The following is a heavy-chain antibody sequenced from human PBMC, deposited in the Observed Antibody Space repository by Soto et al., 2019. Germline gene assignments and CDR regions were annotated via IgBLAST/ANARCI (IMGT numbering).Heavy chain of an antibody. CDR2: INPNSGGT. Sequence: ASVKVSCKASGYTFTGYYMHWVRQAPGQGLERMGWINPNSGGTNYAQKFQGWVTMTRDTSISTAYMELSRLRSDDTAVYYCARDVRPRRGAPLGLGELIPLSINPYYYYGMDVWGQGTTVTVSS. J-gene: IGHJ6*02. CDR1: GYTFTGYY. CDR3: ARDVRPRRGAPLGLGELIPLSINPYYYYGMDV. V-gene: IGHV1-2*04. D-gene: IGHD3-16*01.